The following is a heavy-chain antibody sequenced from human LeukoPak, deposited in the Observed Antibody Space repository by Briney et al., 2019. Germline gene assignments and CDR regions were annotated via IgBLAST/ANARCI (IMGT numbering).Heavy chain of an antibody. CDR2: ISYDGSNK. CDR1: GFTFSSYG. Sequence: PGGSLRLSCAASGFTFSSYGMHWVRQAPGKGLEWVAVISYDGSNKYYADSVKGRFTISRDNSKNTLYLQMNSLRAEDTAVYYCANGYYYDSSSLGSFDYWGQGTLVTVSS. J-gene: IGHJ4*02. CDR3: ANGYYYDSSSLGSFDY. V-gene: IGHV3-30*18. D-gene: IGHD3-22*01.